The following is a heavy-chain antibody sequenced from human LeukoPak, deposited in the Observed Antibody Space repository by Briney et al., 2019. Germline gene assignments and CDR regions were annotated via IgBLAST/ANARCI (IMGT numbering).Heavy chain of an antibody. CDR1: GFTFSSYA. CDR2: ISSNGGST. D-gene: IGHD4-17*01. V-gene: IGHV3-64*01. CDR3: AREKGNGDYAPFDY. J-gene: IGHJ4*02. Sequence: GGSLRLSCAASGFTFSSYAMHWVRQAPGKGLEYVSAISSNGGSTYYANSVKGRFTISRGNSKNTLYLQMGSLRAEDMAVYYCAREKGNGDYAPFDYWGQGTLVTVSS.